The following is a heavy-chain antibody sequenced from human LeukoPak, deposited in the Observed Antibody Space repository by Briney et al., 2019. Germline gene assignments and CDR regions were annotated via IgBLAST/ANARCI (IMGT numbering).Heavy chain of an antibody. CDR2: IYYSGST. Sequence: SETLSLTCSVSGVSISSYYWSWLRPPPGKGREWLGYIYYSGSTNYNPSLKSRVTISVDTSKNQFSLRLSSVTAADTAVYYCARSVVRSSTSPINNWFDPWGQGTLVTVSS. CDR1: GVSISSYY. CDR3: ARSVVRSSTSPINNWFDP. D-gene: IGHD2-2*01. V-gene: IGHV4-59*01. J-gene: IGHJ5*02.